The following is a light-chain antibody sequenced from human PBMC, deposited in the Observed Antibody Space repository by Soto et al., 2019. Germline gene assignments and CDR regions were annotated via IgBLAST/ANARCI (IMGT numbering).Light chain of an antibody. CDR1: QNVYTY. V-gene: IGKV3-11*01. CDR3: QQRSNWPPIT. J-gene: IGKJ5*01. Sequence: EIVLTQSPATLPLSPGDRATLSCRASQNVYTYLTWYQQKPGQAPRLLIYGASSRATGIPARFSGSGSGTDFTLTISSLEPEDFAVYYCQQRSNWPPITFGQGTRLEIK. CDR2: GAS.